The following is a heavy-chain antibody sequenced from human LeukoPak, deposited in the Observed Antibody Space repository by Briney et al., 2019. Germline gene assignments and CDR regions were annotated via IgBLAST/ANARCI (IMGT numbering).Heavy chain of an antibody. V-gene: IGHV3-33*01. Sequence: PGRSLRLSCAASGFTFSSYGIHWVRQAPGKGLEWVAFIWYAGSNKYYADSVKGRFTISRDNSNNTVYLQMNSLRAEDTAVYYCARDRDSSGYYYLGYFDYWGQGTLVTVSS. CDR1: GFTFSSYG. CDR2: IWYAGSNK. J-gene: IGHJ4*02. D-gene: IGHD3-22*01. CDR3: ARDRDSSGYYYLGYFDY.